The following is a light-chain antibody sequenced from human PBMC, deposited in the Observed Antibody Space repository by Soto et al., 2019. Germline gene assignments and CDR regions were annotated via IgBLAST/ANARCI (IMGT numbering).Light chain of an antibody. Sequence: QSVLTQPPSASGTPGQRVTISCDGSSSNIGSNTVIWYQLLPGTAPKLLMHTNDQRPSGVTDRFSGSKSGSSASLAISGLQSEDEAEYYCSAWDDTLHGPVFGTGTKVT. CDR2: TND. CDR1: SSNIGSNT. J-gene: IGLJ1*01. CDR3: SAWDDTLHGPV. V-gene: IGLV1-44*01.